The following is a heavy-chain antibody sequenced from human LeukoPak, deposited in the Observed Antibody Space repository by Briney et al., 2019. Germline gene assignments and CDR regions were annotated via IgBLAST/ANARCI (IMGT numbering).Heavy chain of an antibody. CDR3: ARVEKPDSGRGSYPY. J-gene: IGHJ4*02. CDR1: GGTFSSYA. Sequence: SVKVSCKASGGTFSSYAISWVRQAPGQGLEWMGGIIPIFGTANYAQKFQGRVTITADESTSTAYMELSSLRSEDTAVYYCARVEKPDSGRGSYPYWGQGTLVTVSS. V-gene: IGHV1-69*01. CDR2: IIPIFGTA. D-gene: IGHD1-26*01.